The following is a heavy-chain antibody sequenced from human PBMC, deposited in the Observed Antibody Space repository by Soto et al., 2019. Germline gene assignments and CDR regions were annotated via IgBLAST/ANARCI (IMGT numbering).Heavy chain of an antibody. J-gene: IGHJ4*02. CDR2: IRTKAYSGTA. Sequence: GGSLRLSCTASGFTFGDYAMSWFRQAPGKGLEWVGFIRTKAYSGTAEYAASVKGRFTMSRDDSKNIAYLQMNSLKTEDTAVYYCSRDRSGITMIRGVADYWGQGILVTVSS. CDR1: GFTFGDYA. D-gene: IGHD3-10*01. CDR3: SRDRSGITMIRGVADY. V-gene: IGHV3-49*03.